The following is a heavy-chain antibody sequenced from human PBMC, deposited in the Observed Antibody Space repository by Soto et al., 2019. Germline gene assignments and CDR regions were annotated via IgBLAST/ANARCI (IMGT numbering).Heavy chain of an antibody. D-gene: IGHD6-6*01. CDR2: IYYSGKT. CDR1: GGSISSDDYY. CDR3: ARDRSNSPDYFDY. Sequence: SETLSLTCTVSGGSISSDDYYWTWIRQPPGKGLEWIGYIYYSGKTNYNPSLESRLSISIDRSKNQFSLTLSSVSAADTALYYCARDRSNSPDYFDYWGQGTLVTVSS. V-gene: IGHV4-30-4*01. J-gene: IGHJ4*02.